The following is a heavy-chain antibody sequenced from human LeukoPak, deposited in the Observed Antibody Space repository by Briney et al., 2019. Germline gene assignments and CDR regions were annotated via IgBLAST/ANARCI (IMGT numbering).Heavy chain of an antibody. CDR1: GYTFTSYY. CDR2: INPSGGST. V-gene: IGHV1-46*01. CDR3: ARDRGLYSNGWRVPGR. Sequence: ASVKVSCKASGYTFTSYYMHWVRQAPGQGLAWMGIINPSGGSTSYAQKFQGRVTMTRDTSTSTVYMEPSSLRSEDTAVYYCARDRGLYSNGWRVPGRWGQGTLVTVSS. J-gene: IGHJ4*02. D-gene: IGHD6-19*01.